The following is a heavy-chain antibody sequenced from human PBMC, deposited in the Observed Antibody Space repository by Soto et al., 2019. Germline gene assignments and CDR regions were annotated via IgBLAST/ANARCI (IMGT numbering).Heavy chain of an antibody. D-gene: IGHD6-13*01. V-gene: IGHV3-11*06. Sequence: GGSLRFSCAASGFSFSDYYMSWIRQAPGKTLEYISYITSSGKFTHHADSVKGRLTISRDNAKNSVFLQMNSLRVDDTGIYYCARFSAAGRVFDYWGQGTPVTVSS. J-gene: IGHJ4*02. CDR3: ARFSAAGRVFDY. CDR1: GFSFSDYY. CDR2: ITSSGKFT.